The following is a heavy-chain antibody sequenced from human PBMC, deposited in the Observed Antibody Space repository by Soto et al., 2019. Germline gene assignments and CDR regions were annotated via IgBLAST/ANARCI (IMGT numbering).Heavy chain of an antibody. CDR3: AREVTPVAGPWYFDR. V-gene: IGHV3-30*09. CDR2: IGHNGDVK. CDR1: GYTFNMHS. D-gene: IGHD6-19*01. J-gene: IGHJ2*01. Sequence: QVQLVESGGGVVQPGTALTLSCEGSGYTFNMHSIHWIRQIPGKGLEWVAVIGHNGDVKVYGDSVKGRFALSRDNSKNTVFLQMNSLTTADTAMYYCAREVTPVAGPWYFDRWGRGTLVSVSS.